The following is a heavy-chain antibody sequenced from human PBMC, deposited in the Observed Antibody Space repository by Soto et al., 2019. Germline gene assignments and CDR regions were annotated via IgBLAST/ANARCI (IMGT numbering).Heavy chain of an antibody. Sequence: SHTLSLTCAVYGRSFTCYYWSWIRRARGKGLEWIGEINHRGSTNDNPSLKSRVTISVGTSKNQFSLKLSSVTAADTAVYYCARGRDGYNKRFDYWGQGTLVTVSS. V-gene: IGHV4-34*01. J-gene: IGHJ4*02. CDR1: GRSFTCYY. CDR2: INHRGST. CDR3: ARGRDGYNKRFDY. D-gene: IGHD5-12*01.